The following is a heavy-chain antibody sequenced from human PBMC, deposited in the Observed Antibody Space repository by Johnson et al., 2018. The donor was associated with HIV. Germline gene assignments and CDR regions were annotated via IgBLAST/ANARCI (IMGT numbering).Heavy chain of an antibody. Sequence: VQLVESVGGVIRPGESLRLSCAASGFTFDYYDMTWVRQAPGKGLEWVSGINWNGGATFYADSVKGRFTISRDNAKKSLYLQMNSLRAEDTAVYYCARVRYNWNYEIDAFDIWGQGTMVTVSS. CDR1: GFTFDYYD. CDR2: INWNGGAT. D-gene: IGHD1-7*01. V-gene: IGHV3-20*04. J-gene: IGHJ3*02. CDR3: ARVRYNWNYEIDAFDI.